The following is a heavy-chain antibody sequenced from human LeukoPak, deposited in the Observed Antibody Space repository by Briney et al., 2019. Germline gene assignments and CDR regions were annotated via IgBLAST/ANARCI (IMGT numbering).Heavy chain of an antibody. CDR1: GGSFSGYY. J-gene: IGHJ4*02. CDR2: INHSGST. V-gene: IGHV4-34*01. D-gene: IGHD3/OR15-3a*01. CDR3: ARQTGSGLFILP. Sequence: SETLSLTCAVYGGSFSGYYWSWIRQPPGKGLEWMGEINHSGSTNYNPSLKSQVSISIDTSKNQFSLRLTSVTAADTAVCYCARQTGSGLFILPGGQGTLVTVSS.